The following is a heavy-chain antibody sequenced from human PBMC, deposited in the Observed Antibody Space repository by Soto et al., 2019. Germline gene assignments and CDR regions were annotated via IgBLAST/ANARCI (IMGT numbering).Heavy chain of an antibody. J-gene: IGHJ4*02. CDR1: GGSISIYY. Sequence: SDTLSLTCTVSGGSISIYYWSWIRQPPGKGLEWIGYIYYSGSTNYNPSLKSRVTVSVDTSKNQFSLKLSSVTAADTAVYYCARGFYGDYVDYWGQGTLVTVSS. V-gene: IGHV4-59*01. CDR2: IYYSGST. CDR3: ARGFYGDYVDY. D-gene: IGHD4-17*01.